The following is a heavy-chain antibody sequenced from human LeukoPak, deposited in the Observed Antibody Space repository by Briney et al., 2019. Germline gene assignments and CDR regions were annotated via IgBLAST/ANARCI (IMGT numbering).Heavy chain of an antibody. V-gene: IGHV4-61*08. CDR3: ARKGYCSSTSCYRSRNNDAFDI. J-gene: IGHJ3*02. D-gene: IGHD2-2*01. CDR2: IYYSGST. CDR1: GGSVTSTDYY. Sequence: SETLSLTCTVSGGSVTSTDYYWSWIRQPPGKGLEWIGYIYYSGSTNYNPSLKSRVTISVDTSKNQFSLKLSSVTAADTAVYYCARKGYCSSTSCYRSRNNDAFDIWGQGTMVTVSS.